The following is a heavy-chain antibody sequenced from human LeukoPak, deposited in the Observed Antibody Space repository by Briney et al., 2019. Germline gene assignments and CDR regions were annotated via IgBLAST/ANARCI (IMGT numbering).Heavy chain of an antibody. Sequence: ASVKVSCKTSGYTFTGYYIHWVRQAPGQGLEWMGRINPNSGGTNYAQKFQGRVTMTRDTSISTAYMELSRLRSDDTAVYYCARVLRYYYDSSGSPDFDYWGQGSLVTVSS. V-gene: IGHV1-2*06. J-gene: IGHJ4*02. CDR2: INPNSGGT. CDR1: GYTFTGYY. CDR3: ARVLRYYYDSSGSPDFDY. D-gene: IGHD3-22*01.